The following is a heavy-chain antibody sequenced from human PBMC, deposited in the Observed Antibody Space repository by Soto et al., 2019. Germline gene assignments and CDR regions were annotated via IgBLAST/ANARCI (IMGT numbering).Heavy chain of an antibody. V-gene: IGHV1-3*04. Sequence: QVQLVQSGAEVKKPEASVKVSCKASGITYTTYAIHWVRQAPGQGLEWMGWINTGNGNTRYSQRFQGRVTLTTDTSASTAYMDLSSLTSEDTAVYYCARAISGYVTWGQGTLITVSS. CDR2: INTGNGNT. CDR3: ARAISGYVT. D-gene: IGHD5-12*01. CDR1: GITYTTYA. J-gene: IGHJ5*02.